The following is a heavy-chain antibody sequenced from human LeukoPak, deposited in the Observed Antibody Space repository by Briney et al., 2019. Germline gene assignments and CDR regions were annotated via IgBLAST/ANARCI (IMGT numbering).Heavy chain of an antibody. V-gene: IGHV3-23*01. CDR1: GFTFSSYA. CDR3: AKDSLATYNYYGSTWFDY. CDR2: ISGSGGST. J-gene: IGHJ4*02. D-gene: IGHD3-22*01. Sequence: PGGSLRLSCAASGFTFSSYAMSWVRQAPGKGLEWVSAISGSGGSTYYADSVKGRFTISRDNSKNTLYLQMNSLRAEDTAVYYCAKDSLATYNYYGSTWFDYWGQGTLVTVSS.